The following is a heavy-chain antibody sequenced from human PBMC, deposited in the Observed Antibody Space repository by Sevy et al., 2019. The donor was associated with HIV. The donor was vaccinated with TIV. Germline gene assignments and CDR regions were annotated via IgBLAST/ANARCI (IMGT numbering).Heavy chain of an antibody. CDR3: ARGILSAGELLFFSEEIMYYFDY. V-gene: IGHV3-33*01. J-gene: IGHJ4*02. Sequence: GGSLRLSCAASGFTFSSYGMHWVRQAPGKGLEWVAVIWYDGSNKYYADSVKGRFTISRDNSKNTLDLQMNGLGAEDTAVYYCARGILSAGELLFFSEEIMYYFDYWGQGTLVTVSS. CDR1: GFTFSSYG. D-gene: IGHD3-10*01. CDR2: IWYDGSNK.